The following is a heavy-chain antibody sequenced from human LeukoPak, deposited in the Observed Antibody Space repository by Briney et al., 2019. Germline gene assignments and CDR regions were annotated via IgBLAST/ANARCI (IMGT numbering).Heavy chain of an antibody. D-gene: IGHD3-10*01. CDR2: IYTSGST. V-gene: IGHV4-4*07. J-gene: IGHJ3*02. CDR3: ARGPRITMVRGVIRNAFDI. CDR1: GGSISSYY. Sequence: SETLSLTCTVSGGSISSYYWSWIRQPAGEGPEWIGRIYTSGSTNYNPSLKSRVTMSVDTSKNQFSLKLSSVTAADTAVYYCARGPRITMVRGVIRNAFDIWGQGTMITVSS.